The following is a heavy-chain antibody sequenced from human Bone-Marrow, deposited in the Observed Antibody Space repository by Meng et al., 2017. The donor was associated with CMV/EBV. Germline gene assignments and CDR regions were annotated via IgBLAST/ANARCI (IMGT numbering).Heavy chain of an antibody. Sequence: GGSLRLSCATSGFSFVNYGIHWVRQAPGKGLEWVAVIWSDGSNTYYADSVKGRFTISRDNSKNTLYLQMNSLRAEDTAVYYCARVRVLYWYFDLWGRGTLVTVSS. D-gene: IGHD5-12*01. J-gene: IGHJ2*01. CDR1: GFSFVNYG. V-gene: IGHV3-33*01. CDR3: ARVRVLYWYFDL. CDR2: IWSDGSNT.